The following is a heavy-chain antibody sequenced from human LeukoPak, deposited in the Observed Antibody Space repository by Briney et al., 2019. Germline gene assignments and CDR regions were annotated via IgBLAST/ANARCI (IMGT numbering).Heavy chain of an antibody. V-gene: IGHV3-7*01. CDR1: GFTFSTYR. D-gene: IGHD6-6*01. J-gene: IGHJ6*03. Sequence: GGSLRLSCAAPGFTFSTYRMSWVRQAPGKGLEWVANIKQDGSEKHYVDSVKGRFTISRDNAKNSLYLQMSSLRAEDTAVYYCARVPYSSSSGLFLNHYYYYYYMDVWGKGTTVTVSS. CDR2: IKQDGSEK. CDR3: ARVPYSSSSGLFLNHYYYYYYMDV.